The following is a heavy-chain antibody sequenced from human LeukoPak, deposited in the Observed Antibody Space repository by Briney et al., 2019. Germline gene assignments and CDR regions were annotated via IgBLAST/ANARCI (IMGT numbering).Heavy chain of an antibody. Sequence: GGSLRLSSAASGFTFSSYAMGWVRQAPGKGLEWVSAISGGGGGTYYADSVKGRFTISGDNAKNTLYLQMNSLRAEDTAVYYCAKNVNGGNWYYFDYWGQGTLVTVSS. V-gene: IGHV3-23*01. D-gene: IGHD1-20*01. CDR1: GFTFSSYA. CDR3: AKNVNGGNWYYFDY. J-gene: IGHJ4*02. CDR2: ISGGGGGT.